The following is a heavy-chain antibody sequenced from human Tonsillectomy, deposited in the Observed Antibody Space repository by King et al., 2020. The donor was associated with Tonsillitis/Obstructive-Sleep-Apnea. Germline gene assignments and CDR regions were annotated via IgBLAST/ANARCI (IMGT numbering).Heavy chain of an antibody. CDR2: IKSKSDGGTP. CDR1: GFTSSNAW. CDR3: TTLWFGEVLCDY. D-gene: IGHD3-10*01. J-gene: IGHJ4*02. V-gene: IGHV3-15*01. Sequence: EVQLVESGGGLVKPGGSLRLSCAASGFTSSNAWMSWVLQAPGKGLDGVCRIKSKSDGGTPDYAAPVKGRLTISRDDSKNTRYLQMNSLKTRDTAVYYCTTLWFGEVLCDYWGQGTLVTVSS.